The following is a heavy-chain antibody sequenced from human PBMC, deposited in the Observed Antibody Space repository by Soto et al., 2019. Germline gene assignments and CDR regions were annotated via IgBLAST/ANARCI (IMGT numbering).Heavy chain of an antibody. J-gene: IGHJ6*02. CDR3: ARGARYCSSTSCYTYYYYYGMDV. D-gene: IGHD2-2*02. CDR1: GYTFTSYY. CDR2: INPSGGST. Sequence: ASVKVSCKASGYTFTSYYMHWVRQAPGQGLEWMGIINPSGGSTSYAQKFQGRVTMTRDTSTSTVYMELSSLRSEDTAVYYCARGARYCSSTSCYTYYYYYGMDVWGQGTTVTAP. V-gene: IGHV1-46*01.